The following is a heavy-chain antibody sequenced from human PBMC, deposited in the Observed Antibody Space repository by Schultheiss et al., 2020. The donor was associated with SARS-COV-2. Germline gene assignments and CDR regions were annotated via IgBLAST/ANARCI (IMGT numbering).Heavy chain of an antibody. D-gene: IGHD4-17*01. CDR2: IYHSGST. CDR3: ARALDDYGDYVGQYYYYYMDV. Sequence: SETLSLTCAVSGGSISSSNWWSWVRQPPGKGLEWIGEIYHSGSTNYNPSLKSRVTISVDTSKNQFSLKLSSVTAADTAVYYCARALDDYGDYVGQYYYYYMDVWGKGTTVTVAS. J-gene: IGHJ6*03. V-gene: IGHV4-4*02. CDR1: GGSISSSNW.